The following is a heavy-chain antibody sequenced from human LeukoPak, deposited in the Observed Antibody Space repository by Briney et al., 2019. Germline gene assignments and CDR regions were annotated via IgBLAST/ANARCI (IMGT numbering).Heavy chain of an antibody. V-gene: IGHV1-3*01. CDR1: GYTFTSYA. J-gene: IGHJ4*02. D-gene: IGHD3-22*01. CDR2: XXXGNGNT. CDR3: ARFPXPYYYDSSGYQYFDY. Sequence: ASVTVSCKASGYTFTSYAMHWVRQAPGQRLXXXXXXXXGNGNTKYSQKXXXXVTITRDTSASTAYMELSSLRSEDTAVYYCARFPXPYYYDSSGYQYFDYWGQGTLVTVSS.